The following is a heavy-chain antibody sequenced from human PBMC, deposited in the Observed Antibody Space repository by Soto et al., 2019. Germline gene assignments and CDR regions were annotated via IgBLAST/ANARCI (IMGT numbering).Heavy chain of an antibody. V-gene: IGHV3-7*01. D-gene: IGHD6-13*01. CDR3: ARDPLSIAAAAEDAFDI. Sequence: GGSLRLCCAASGFTFSSYWMSWVRQAPGKGLEWVANIKQDGSEKYYVDSVKGRFTISRDNAKNSLYLQMNSLRAEDTAVYYCARDPLSIAAAAEDAFDIWGQGTMVTVSS. J-gene: IGHJ3*02. CDR2: IKQDGSEK. CDR1: GFTFSSYW.